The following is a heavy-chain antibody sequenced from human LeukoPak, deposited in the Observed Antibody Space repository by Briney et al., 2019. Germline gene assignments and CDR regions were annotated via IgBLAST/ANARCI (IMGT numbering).Heavy chain of an antibody. CDR2: IKQDGSEK. V-gene: IGHV3-7*01. Sequence: PGGSLRLSCAASGFTFNDYYMSWVRQAPGKGLEWVANIKQDGSEKYYVDSVKGRFTISRDNAKNSLYLQMNSLTAEDTAVYYCTRDPGTLVRGVVTKVHYYYMDVWGKGTTVTVSS. CDR1: GFTFNDYY. D-gene: IGHD3-10*01. CDR3: TRDPGTLVRGVVTKVHYYYMDV. J-gene: IGHJ6*03.